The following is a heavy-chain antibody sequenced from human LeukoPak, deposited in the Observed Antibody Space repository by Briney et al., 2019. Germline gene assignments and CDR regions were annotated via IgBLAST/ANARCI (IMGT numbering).Heavy chain of an antibody. V-gene: IGHV4-4*02. Sequence: PSETLSLTCAVSGGSISSSNWWSWVRQPPGKGLEWIGEIYHSGSTNYNPSLKSRVTISVDKSKNQFSLKLSSVTAADTAVYYCARDYRELRYVGHAFDIWGQGTMVTVSS. D-gene: IGHD3-9*01. CDR3: ARDYRELRYVGHAFDI. J-gene: IGHJ3*02. CDR1: GGSISSSNW. CDR2: IYHSGST.